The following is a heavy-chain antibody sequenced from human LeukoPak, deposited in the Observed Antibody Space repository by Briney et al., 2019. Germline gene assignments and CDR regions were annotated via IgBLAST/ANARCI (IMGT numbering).Heavy chain of an antibody. CDR3: ARRKLTGTTKNYYYYGMDV. J-gene: IGHJ6*02. CDR1: GYSFTSYW. CDR2: IYPGDSDT. V-gene: IGHV5-51*01. Sequence: HGESLKISCKGSGYSFTSYWIGWVRQMPGKGLEWMGIIYPGDSDTRYSPSFQGQVTISADKSISTAYLQWSSLKASGTAMYYCARRKLTGTTKNYYYYGMDVWGQGTTVTVSS. D-gene: IGHD1-1*01.